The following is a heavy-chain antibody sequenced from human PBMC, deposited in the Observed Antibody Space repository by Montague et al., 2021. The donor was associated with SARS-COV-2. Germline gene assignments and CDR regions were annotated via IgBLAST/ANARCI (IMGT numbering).Heavy chain of an antibody. V-gene: IGHV4-31*03. J-gene: IGHJ5*01. CDR3: ARDLGHRYVAGWFDP. CDR1: SGSISSGRSISSGGYY. D-gene: IGHD5-18*01. Sequence: TLSLTCTVSSGSISSGRSISSGGYYWRWIRQHPGKGLEWIGYIYYSGSTYYNPSLKSRVTISVDTSKNQFSLKLSSVTAADTAVYYCARDLGHRYVAGWFDPWGQGTLVTVSS. CDR2: IYYSGST.